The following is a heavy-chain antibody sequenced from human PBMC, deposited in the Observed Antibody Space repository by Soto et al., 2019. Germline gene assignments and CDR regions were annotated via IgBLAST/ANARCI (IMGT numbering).Heavy chain of an antibody. CDR2: IIPIFGTA. V-gene: IGHV1-69*13. J-gene: IGHJ5*02. CDR3: ARDPEQQLQKIANWFDP. Sequence: SVKVSCKASGGTFSSYAISWVRQAPGQGLEWMGGIIPIFGTANYAQKFQGRVTITADESTSTAYMELSSLRSEDTAVYYCARDPEQQLQKIANWFDPWGQGTLVTVSS. D-gene: IGHD6-13*01. CDR1: GGTFSSYA.